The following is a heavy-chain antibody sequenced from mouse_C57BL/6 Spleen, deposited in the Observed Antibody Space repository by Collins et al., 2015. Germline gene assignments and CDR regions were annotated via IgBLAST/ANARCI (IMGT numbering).Heavy chain of an antibody. Sequence: QVQLQQPGAELVKPGASVKLSCKASGYTFTNYWMQWIKQRPGQGLEWIGEIDPSDSYTNYNQKFNGKATLTVDTSSSTAYMQLSSLTSEDSAVYYCARWGFDYWGQGTTLTVSS. V-gene: IGHV1-50*01. CDR3: ARWGFDY. J-gene: IGHJ2*01. CDR2: IDPSDSYT. CDR1: GYTFTNYW.